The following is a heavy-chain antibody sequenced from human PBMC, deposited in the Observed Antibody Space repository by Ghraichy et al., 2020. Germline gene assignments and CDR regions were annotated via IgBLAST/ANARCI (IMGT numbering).Heavy chain of an antibody. V-gene: IGHV4-34*01. CDR2: INHSGST. D-gene: IGHD3-10*01. J-gene: IGHJ4*02. Sequence: SQTLSLTCAVYGGSFSGYYWSWIRQPPGKGLEWIGEINHSGSTNYNPSLKSRVTISVDTSKNQFSLKLSSVTAADTAVYYCASRFRKYYYGSGTVIGGFDYWGQGTLVTVSS. CDR3: ASRFRKYYYGSGTVIGGFDY. CDR1: GGSFSGYY.